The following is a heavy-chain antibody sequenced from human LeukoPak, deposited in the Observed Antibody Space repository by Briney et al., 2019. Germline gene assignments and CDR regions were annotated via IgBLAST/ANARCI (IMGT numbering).Heavy chain of an antibody. CDR1: GGSITPYY. CDR3: TRQLANYFDY. J-gene: IGHJ4*02. V-gene: IGHV4-59*08. Sequence: SETLSLTCTVSGGSITPYYLSWIRQPPGNGLEWIGYINYRGSTNYNPSLKGRVTISVDTSKNQFSLQLSSVTAADTALYYCTRQLANYFDYWGQGALVTVSS. CDR2: INYRGST.